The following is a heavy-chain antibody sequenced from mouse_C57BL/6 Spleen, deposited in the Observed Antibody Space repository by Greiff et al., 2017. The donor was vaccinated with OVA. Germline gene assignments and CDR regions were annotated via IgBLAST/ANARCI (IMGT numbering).Heavy chain of an antibody. Sequence: QVQLQQPGAELVKPGASVKLSCKASGYTFTSYWMHWVKQRPGRGLEWIGRIDPISGGTKYNEKFKCKATLTVDKPSSTAYMQLSSLTSEDSAVYYCAREANYLDYWGQGTTLTVSS. CDR2: IDPISGGT. J-gene: IGHJ2*01. D-gene: IGHD3-2*02. V-gene: IGHV1-72*01. CDR1: GYTFTSYW. CDR3: AREANYLDY.